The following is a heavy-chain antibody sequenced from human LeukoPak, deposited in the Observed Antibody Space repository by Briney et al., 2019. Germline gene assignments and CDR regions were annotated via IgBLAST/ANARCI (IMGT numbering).Heavy chain of an antibody. CDR3: ARSHDHLWGNYPDY. CDR2: IHHDGRI. CDR1: GGSIDSTNW. V-gene: IGHV4/OR15-8*01. D-gene: IGHD3-16*02. J-gene: IGHJ4*02. Sequence: SETLFLTCDVSGGSIDSTNWWNWVRQPPGKGLEWIGEIHHDGRINYNPSLKSRVTLSVDKSKNQFSLRLNSVTAADTAMYYCARSHDHLWGNYPDYWGQGTLVTVSS.